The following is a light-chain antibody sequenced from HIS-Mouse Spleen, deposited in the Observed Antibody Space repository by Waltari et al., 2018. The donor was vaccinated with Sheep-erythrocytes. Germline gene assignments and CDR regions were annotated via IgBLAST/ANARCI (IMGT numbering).Light chain of an antibody. J-gene: IGLJ3*02. CDR3: CSYAGSSTWV. Sequence: QSALTQPASVSGSPGQSITISCTGTSSDVGSYNLVPWYHPHPGKAPKLMIYAGSKRPSGVSNRFSGSKSGNTASLTISGLQAEDEADYYCCSYAGSSTWVFGGGTKLTVL. CDR2: AGS. V-gene: IGLV2-23*01. CDR1: SSDVGSYNL.